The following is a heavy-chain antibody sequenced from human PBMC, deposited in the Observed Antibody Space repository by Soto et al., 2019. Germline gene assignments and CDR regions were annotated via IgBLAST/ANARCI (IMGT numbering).Heavy chain of an antibody. CDR1: GYTFTSYG. CDR2: ISAYNGNT. Sequence: ASVKVSCKASGYTFTSYGISWVRQAPGQGLEWMGWISAYNGNTNYAQKLQGRVTMTTDTSTSTAYMELRSLRSDDTAVYYCARDSGGDYEVNYYYGMDVWGQGTTVTVSS. V-gene: IGHV1-18*01. J-gene: IGHJ6*02. CDR3: ARDSGGDYEVNYYYGMDV. D-gene: IGHD4-17*01.